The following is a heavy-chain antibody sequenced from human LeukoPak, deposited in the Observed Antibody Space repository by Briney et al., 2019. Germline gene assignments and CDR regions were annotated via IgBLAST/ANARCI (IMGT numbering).Heavy chain of an antibody. CDR2: INPSGGGT. Sequence: ASVKVSCKASGYTFTSYYIHWVRQAPGQGLEWMGVINPSGGGTSYAQKFQGRVTMTRDTSTSTIYMDLRSLRSEDTAVYFCARDMLAVPSNWFDPWGQGTLVTVSS. V-gene: IGHV1-46*01. CDR3: ARDMLAVPSNWFDP. J-gene: IGHJ5*02. CDR1: GYTFTSYY. D-gene: IGHD2-8*01.